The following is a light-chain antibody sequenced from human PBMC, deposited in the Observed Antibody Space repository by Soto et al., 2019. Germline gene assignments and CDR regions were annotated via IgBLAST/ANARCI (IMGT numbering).Light chain of an antibody. V-gene: IGKV1-5*03. CDR1: QTISSW. J-gene: IGKJ1*01. Sequence: IHMTHAPSTLSGSVGYRVTITFRASQTISSWLAWYHQKPGKAPKLLIYKASSLESGVPSRFSGGGSGTEFTLTISSLQPDDFATYYCQQYYSFWTFGQGTKVDIK. CDR3: QQYYSFWT. CDR2: KAS.